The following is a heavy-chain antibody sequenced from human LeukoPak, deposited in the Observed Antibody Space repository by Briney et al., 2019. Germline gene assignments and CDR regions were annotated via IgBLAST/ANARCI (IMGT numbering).Heavy chain of an antibody. D-gene: IGHD2-2*01. Sequence: ASVKVSCKASGYTFTSYGISWVRQAPGQGLEWMGWISAYNGNTNYAQKLQGRVTMTTDTSTNTAYMELRSLRSDDTAVYYCARDPHDIVVVPAAMGVDYWGQGTLVTVSS. CDR1: GYTFTSYG. CDR2: ISAYNGNT. V-gene: IGHV1-18*01. CDR3: ARDPHDIVVVPAAMGVDY. J-gene: IGHJ4*02.